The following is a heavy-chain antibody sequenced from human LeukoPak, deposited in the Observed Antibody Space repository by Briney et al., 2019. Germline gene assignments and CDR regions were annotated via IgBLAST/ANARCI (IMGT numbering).Heavy chain of an antibody. CDR3: ASGTTTDYFYMDV. CDR2: INHSGST. CDR1: GGSFSGYY. V-gene: IGHV4-34*01. Sequence: SETLSLTCAVYGGSFSGYYWSWIRQPPGKGLEWIGEINHSGSTNYNPSLKSRVTISVDTSKNQFSLKLSSVTAADTAVYYCASGTTTDYFYMDVWGKGTTVTVSS. J-gene: IGHJ6*03. D-gene: IGHD4-17*01.